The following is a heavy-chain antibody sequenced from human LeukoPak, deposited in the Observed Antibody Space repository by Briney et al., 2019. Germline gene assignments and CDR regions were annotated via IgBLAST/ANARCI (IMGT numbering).Heavy chain of an antibody. CDR2: ISAYNGNT. J-gene: IGHJ6*02. D-gene: IGHD3-16*01. CDR3: ARVGSPYDSSDV. Sequence: GASVKVSCQASGYTFTHYGITWVRQAPGQGLEWMGWISAYNGNTNYAQKLQGRVTMTTDTSTSTAYMELRSLRSDDTAVYYCARVGSPYDSSDVWGQGTTVTVSS. V-gene: IGHV1-18*01. CDR1: GYTFTHYG.